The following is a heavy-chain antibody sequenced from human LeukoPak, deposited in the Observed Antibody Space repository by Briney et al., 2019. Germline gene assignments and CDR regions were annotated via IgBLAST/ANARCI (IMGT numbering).Heavy chain of an antibody. CDR2: MNPNSGNT. V-gene: IGHV1-8*01. Sequence: GASVKVSCKASGYTFTSYDINWVRQATGQGLEWMGWMNPNSGNTGYAQKFQGRVTMTRNTSIGTAYMELSSLRSEDTAVYYCALFPKLDDSSGSPAFDIWGKGKMVTVFS. CDR3: ALFPKLDDSSGSPAFDI. D-gene: IGHD3-22*01. J-gene: IGHJ3*02. CDR1: GYTFTSYD.